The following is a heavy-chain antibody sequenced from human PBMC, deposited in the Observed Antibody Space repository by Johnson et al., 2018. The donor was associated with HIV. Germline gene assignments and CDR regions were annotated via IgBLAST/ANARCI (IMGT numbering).Heavy chain of an antibody. V-gene: IGHV3-66*02. D-gene: IGHD2-15*01. Sequence: VQLVESGGGLVQPGGSLRLSCAASGFTVSSNYMSWVRQAPGKGLEWVSIIYSGGSTYYTDSVKARFTISRDNSKNTLYLQMNSLRAEDTAVYYCARIGAWQLHRAFDIWGQGTMVTVSS. CDR1: GFTVSSNY. CDR2: IYSGGST. CDR3: ARIGAWQLHRAFDI. J-gene: IGHJ3*02.